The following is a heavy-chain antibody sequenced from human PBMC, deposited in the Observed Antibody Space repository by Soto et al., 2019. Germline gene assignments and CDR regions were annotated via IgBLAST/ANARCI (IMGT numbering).Heavy chain of an antibody. J-gene: IGHJ4*02. CDR2: KYDTGST. CDR1: SGSISSYF. Sequence: SETLSLTCTVSSGSISSYFWSWLRQAPGRGLEWIAFKYDTGSTNXNPSLKGRVSISVDASKNQISLTVNSVTAADTAVYYCARGWSSSWPYWGQGILVTVSS. D-gene: IGHD6-13*01. V-gene: IGHV4-59*01. CDR3: ARGWSSSWPY.